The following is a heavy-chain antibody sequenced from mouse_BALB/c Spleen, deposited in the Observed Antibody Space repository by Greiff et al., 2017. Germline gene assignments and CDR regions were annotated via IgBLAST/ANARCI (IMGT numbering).Heavy chain of an antibody. Sequence: EVQLQQSGPELVKPGASVKVSCTASGYAFTSYNMYWVKQSHGKSLEWIGYIDPYNGGTSYNQKFKGKVTLTVDKSSSTAYMHLNSLRSEDSAVYDCARDYGSRAYAMDYWGQGTSVTVSS. CDR2: IDPYNGGT. CDR3: ARDYGSRAYAMDY. CDR1: GYAFTSYN. V-gene: IGHV1S135*01. D-gene: IGHD1-1*01. J-gene: IGHJ4*01.